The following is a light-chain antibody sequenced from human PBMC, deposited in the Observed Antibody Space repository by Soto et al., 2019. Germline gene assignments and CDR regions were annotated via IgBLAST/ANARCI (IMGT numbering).Light chain of an antibody. CDR1: QTISSW. CDR2: DAS. V-gene: IGKV1-5*01. Sequence: DIQLNQSPSTLSASVGDRVTITCRASQTISSWLAWYQQKPGKAPKLLIYDASSLESGVPSRFSGSGSGTEFTLTISSLQPDDFATYYCQHYNSYSEAFGQGTKVDIK. CDR3: QHYNSYSEA. J-gene: IGKJ1*01.